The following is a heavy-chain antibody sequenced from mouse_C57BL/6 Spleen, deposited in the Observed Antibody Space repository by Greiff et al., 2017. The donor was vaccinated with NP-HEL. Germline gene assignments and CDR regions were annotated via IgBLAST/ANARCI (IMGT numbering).Heavy chain of an antibody. CDR3: ARQRAYGSSPYWYFDV. J-gene: IGHJ1*03. V-gene: IGHV5-15*01. D-gene: IGHD1-1*01. CDR2: ISNLAYSI. CDR1: GFTFSDYG. Sequence: EVMLVESGGGLVQPGGSLKLSCAASGFTFSDYGMAWVRQAPRQGPEWVAFISNLAYSIYYADNVTGRFTISRENAKNTLYLEMSSLRSEDTAMYYGARQRAYGSSPYWYFDVWGTGTTVTVSS.